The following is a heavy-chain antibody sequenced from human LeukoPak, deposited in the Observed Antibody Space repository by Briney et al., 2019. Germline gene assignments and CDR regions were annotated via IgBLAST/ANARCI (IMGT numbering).Heavy chain of an antibody. CDR1: GFTFSSYW. V-gene: IGHV3-20*01. CDR2: IHRNNGAT. Sequence: PTGGSLRLSCAASGFTFSSYWMSWVRQAPGKGLEWVAGIHRNNGATIYADSVRGRFTISRDSAKGSLYLHMNNLRVEDTALYHCVRGNSNFDSWGQGTLVTVSS. CDR3: VRGNSNFDS. J-gene: IGHJ4*02. D-gene: IGHD4-23*01.